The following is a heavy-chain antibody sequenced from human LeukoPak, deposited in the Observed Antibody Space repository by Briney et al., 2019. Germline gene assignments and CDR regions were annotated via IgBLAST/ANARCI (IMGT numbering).Heavy chain of an antibody. CDR3: ASMSIAAAGTKMGVGYNWFDP. CDR2: ISSSSSYI. D-gene: IGHD6-13*01. Sequence: GGSLRLSCAASGFTFSSYSMNWVRQAPGKGLEWVSSISSSSSYIYYADSVKGRFTISRDNAKNSLYLQMNSLRAEDTAVYYCASMSIAAAGTKMGVGYNWFDPWGQGTLVTVSS. CDR1: GFTFSSYS. V-gene: IGHV3-21*04. J-gene: IGHJ5*02.